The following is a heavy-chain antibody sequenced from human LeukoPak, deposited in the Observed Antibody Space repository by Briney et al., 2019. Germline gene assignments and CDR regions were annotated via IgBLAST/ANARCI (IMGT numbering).Heavy chain of an antibody. V-gene: IGHV3-30*02. CDR1: GFTFSSYG. D-gene: IGHD6-13*01. J-gene: IGHJ4*02. CDR2: IRYDGSNK. Sequence: GGSLRLSCAASGFTFSSYGMHWVRQAPGKGLEWVAFIRYDGSNKYYADSVKGRFTISRDNSKNTLYLQMNSLRAEDTAVYYCAKFHTQRGRYLAAAGTPYYFDYWGQGTLVTVSS. CDR3: AKFHTQRGRYLAAAGTPYYFDY.